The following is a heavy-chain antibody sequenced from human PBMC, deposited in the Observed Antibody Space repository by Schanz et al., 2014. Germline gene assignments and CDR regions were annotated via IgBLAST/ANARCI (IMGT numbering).Heavy chain of an antibody. Sequence: DVQLLESGGGLVQPGGSLRLSCAASGFTFNSYAMTWVRQAPGKGLEWVSSISHSGGSKYYADSVKGRFTISRDNSENSLYLQMNSLSADDTAVFYCAKGMGYCSGGTCYDYYYYRLDFWGQGTTVTVSS. D-gene: IGHD2-15*01. V-gene: IGHV3-23*01. J-gene: IGHJ6*02. CDR2: ISHSGGSK. CDR1: GFTFNSYA. CDR3: AKGMGYCSGGTCYDYYYYRLDF.